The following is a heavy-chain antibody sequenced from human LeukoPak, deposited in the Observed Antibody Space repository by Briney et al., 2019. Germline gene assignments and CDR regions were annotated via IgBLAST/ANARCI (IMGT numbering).Heavy chain of an antibody. CDR1: GFTFSSYG. D-gene: IGHD6-13*01. CDR3: ARSSTSWSNDY. V-gene: IGHV3-30*03. J-gene: IGHJ4*02. CDR2: ISYDGSNK. Sequence: GGSLRLSCAASGFTFSSYGMHWVRQAPGKGLEWVAVISYDGSNKYYADSVKGRFTISTDNSKNTLYLQMNSLRAEDTAVYYCARSSTSWSNDYWGQGTLVTVSS.